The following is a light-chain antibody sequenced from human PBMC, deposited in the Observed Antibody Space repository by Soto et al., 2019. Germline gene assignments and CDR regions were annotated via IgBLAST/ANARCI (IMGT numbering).Light chain of an antibody. CDR2: EVS. J-gene: IGLJ2*01. CDR3: SSCTSSITRELI. V-gene: IGLV2-14*01. Sequence: QSALTQPASVSGSPGQSITISCTGTSSDAGAYNCVSWYQHHPGKAPKLMIYEVSNRPSGVSNRFSGSKYGNTASLTISGLQAEDEADYYCSSCTSSITRELIFGGGTKLTVL. CDR1: SSDAGAYNC.